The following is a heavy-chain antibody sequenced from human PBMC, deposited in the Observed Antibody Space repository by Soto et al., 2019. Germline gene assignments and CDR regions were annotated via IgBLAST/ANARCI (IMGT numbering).Heavy chain of an antibody. CDR2: IYYSGSA. J-gene: IGHJ4*02. Sequence: SETLSLTCTVSGGSVSSGGYYWSWIRQHPGKGLEWIGYIYYSGSAYYNPSLKSRVTISVDTSENQFSLKLSSVTAAGTAVYSCARGSLPSYFDSWGQGALVTVSS. V-gene: IGHV4-31*03. CDR1: GGSVSSGGYY. CDR3: ARGSLPSYFDS.